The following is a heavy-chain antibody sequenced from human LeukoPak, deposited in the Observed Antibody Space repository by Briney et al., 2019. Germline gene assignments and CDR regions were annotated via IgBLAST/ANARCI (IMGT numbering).Heavy chain of an antibody. V-gene: IGHV1-46*01. Sequence: ASVKVSCKASGYTFTSHYMHWVRQAPGQGLEWMGLINPRGTSTIYAEKFQGRIIMTRDMSTTTDYMELSSLKSDDTAVYYCARDNSIHERGWWFDPWGQGTLVTVSS. CDR3: ARDNSIHERGWWFDP. CDR2: INPRGTST. CDR1: GYTFTSHY. D-gene: IGHD4-23*01. J-gene: IGHJ5*02.